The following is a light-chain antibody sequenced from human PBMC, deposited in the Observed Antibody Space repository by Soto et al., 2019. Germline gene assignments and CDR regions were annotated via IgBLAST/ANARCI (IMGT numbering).Light chain of an antibody. Sequence: QSVLTQPASVSGSPGQSITISCTGTTSDVGSYDLVSWYQQHPGKAPKIMIYEVSKRPSGDSNRFSGSKSGNTASLTISGLQAEDEADYFCCSYAGCRSSYVFGTGTKVTVL. CDR3: CSYAGCRSSYV. V-gene: IGLV2-23*02. CDR1: TSDVGSYDL. CDR2: EVS. J-gene: IGLJ1*01.